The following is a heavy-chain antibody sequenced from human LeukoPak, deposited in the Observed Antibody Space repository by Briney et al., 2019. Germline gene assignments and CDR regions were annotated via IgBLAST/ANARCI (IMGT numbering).Heavy chain of an antibody. J-gene: IGHJ4*02. Sequence: PGGSLRLSCAASGFTVSSNYMSWVRQAPGKGLEWVSVIYSGGSTYYADSVEGRFTTSRDNSKNTLYLQMNSLRAEDTAVYYCARARLYDLLDYWGQGTLVTVSS. CDR3: ARARLYDLLDY. D-gene: IGHD3-10*01. CDR2: IYSGGST. V-gene: IGHV3-53*01. CDR1: GFTVSSNY.